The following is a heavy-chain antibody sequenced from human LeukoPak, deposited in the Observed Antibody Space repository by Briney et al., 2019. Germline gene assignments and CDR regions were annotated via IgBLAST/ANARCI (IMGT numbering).Heavy chain of an antibody. CDR3: ARRSGWYNPFDY. J-gene: IGHJ4*02. CDR1: GGSFSGYY. D-gene: IGHD6-19*01. Sequence: SETLSLTCAVYGGSFSGYYWSWIRQPPGKGLEWIGEINHSGSTNYNPSLKSRVIISVDTSENQFSLKLSSVTAADTAVYYCARRSGWYNPFDYWGQGTLVTVSS. CDR2: INHSGST. V-gene: IGHV4-34*01.